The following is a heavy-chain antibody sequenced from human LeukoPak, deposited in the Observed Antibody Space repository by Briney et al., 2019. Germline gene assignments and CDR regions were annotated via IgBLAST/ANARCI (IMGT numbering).Heavy chain of an antibody. CDR3: AREYYDSSGYYKYFFDY. CDR1: GFTFSSYG. V-gene: IGHV3-23*01. Sequence: GGTLRLSCAASGFTFSSYGMSWVRQAPGKGLEWVSAISASGGSTYYADSVKGRFTISRDNSKNTLYLQMNSLRAEDTAVYYCAREYYDSSGYYKYFFDYWGQGTLVTVSS. CDR2: ISASGGST. D-gene: IGHD3-22*01. J-gene: IGHJ4*02.